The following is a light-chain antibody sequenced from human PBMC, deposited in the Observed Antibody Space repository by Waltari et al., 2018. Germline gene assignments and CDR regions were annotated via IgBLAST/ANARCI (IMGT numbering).Light chain of an antibody. CDR2: LNSDGSH. J-gene: IGLJ3*02. Sequence: QLVLTQSPSASASLGASVKLTCTLSSGHTTYGIAWHQQRPGKGPRYLMKLNSDGSHNKGDGIPVRFSVSSSGAERYLTISRRQSADEADYYCHTWDTGIPWVFGGGTKLTVL. CDR1: SGHTTYG. V-gene: IGLV4-69*01. CDR3: HTWDTGIPWV.